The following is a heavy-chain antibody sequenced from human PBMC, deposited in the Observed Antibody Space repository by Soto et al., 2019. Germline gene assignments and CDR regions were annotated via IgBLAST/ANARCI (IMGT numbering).Heavy chain of an antibody. CDR2: ISDDGNYR. Sequence: GGSLRLSCVASGFTFNSHAMHWVRQGPGEGLEWVAAISDDGNYRPYADSVRGRFTISRDNSKNTLDLQMHSLRREDSGVYYCARDIYSYGSVGTPDVWGQGTTVTVPS. D-gene: IGHD3-16*02. CDR1: GFTFNSHA. CDR3: ARDIYSYGSVGTPDV. V-gene: IGHV3-30-3*01. J-gene: IGHJ3*01.